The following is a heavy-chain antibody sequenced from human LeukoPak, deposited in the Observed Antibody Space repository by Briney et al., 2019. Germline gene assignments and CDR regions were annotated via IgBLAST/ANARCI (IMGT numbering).Heavy chain of an antibody. Sequence: GASVKVSCKVSGYTLTELSMHWVRQAPGKGLEWMGGFDPEDGETIYAQKFQGRVTMTEDTSTDTAYMELSSLRSEDTAVYYCATVSGNTAMAPAGALLGPFDYWGQGTLVTVSS. D-gene: IGHD5-18*01. J-gene: IGHJ4*02. V-gene: IGHV1-24*01. CDR3: ATVSGNTAMAPAGALLGPFDY. CDR2: FDPEDGET. CDR1: GYTLTELS.